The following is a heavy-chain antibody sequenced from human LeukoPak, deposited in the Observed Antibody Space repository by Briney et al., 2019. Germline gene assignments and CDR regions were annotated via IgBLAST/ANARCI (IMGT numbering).Heavy chain of an antibody. Sequence: SVKVSCKASGYTFTGYYMHWVRQAPGQGLEWMGGIIPIFGTANYAQKFQGRVTITTDESTSTAYMELSSLRSEDTAVYYCASSFSHDAFDIWGQGTMVTVSS. CDR2: IIPIFGTA. CDR3: ASSFSHDAFDI. CDR1: GYTFTGYY. J-gene: IGHJ3*02. V-gene: IGHV1-69*05. D-gene: IGHD2/OR15-2a*01.